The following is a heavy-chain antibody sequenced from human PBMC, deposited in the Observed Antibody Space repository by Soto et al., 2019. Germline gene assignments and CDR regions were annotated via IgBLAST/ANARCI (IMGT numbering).Heavy chain of an antibody. J-gene: IGHJ1*01. CDR3: ATGTAAPAH. D-gene: IGHD6-13*01. V-gene: IGHV3-23*01. CDR1: GFPFSNLE. CDR2: ISTSGGTT. Sequence: EVQLLESGGGLVQPGGSWSPSCAASGFPFSNLEMSWVRQAPGKGLEWVSGISTSGGTTYYADSVKGRFTSSRDNSKNTLYLQMTSLRAEDTAVYYCATGTAAPAHWGQGTLVTVSS.